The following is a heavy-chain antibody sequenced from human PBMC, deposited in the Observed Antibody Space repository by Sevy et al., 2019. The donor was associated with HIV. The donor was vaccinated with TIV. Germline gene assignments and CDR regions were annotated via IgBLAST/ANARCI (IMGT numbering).Heavy chain of an antibody. CDR1: GFTFNIYS. CDR2: LSFACGKI. V-gene: IGHV3-23*01. CDR3: AREGCTKPHDY. D-gene: IGHD2-8*01. Sequence: GGSLRLSCAASGFTFNIYSMSWVRQTPGKGLEWVATLSFACGKINHADSVKGRFTMSRDDSKNAVYLQMNNLRVEDTAIYYCAREGCTKPHDYWGQGTLVTVSS. J-gene: IGHJ4*02.